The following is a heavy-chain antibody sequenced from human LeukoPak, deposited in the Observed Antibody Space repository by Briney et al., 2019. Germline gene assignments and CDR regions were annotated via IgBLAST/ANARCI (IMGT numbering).Heavy chain of an antibody. Sequence: SETLSLTCTVSGGSISSSSYYWGWTRQPPGKGLEWIGSIYYSGSTYYNPSLKSRVTISVDTSKNQFSLKLSSVTAADTAVYYCASHLGYCSGGSCFTFDYWGQGTLVTVSS. CDR2: IYYSGST. V-gene: IGHV4-39*01. CDR3: ASHLGYCSGGSCFTFDY. J-gene: IGHJ4*02. CDR1: GGSISSSSYY. D-gene: IGHD2-15*01.